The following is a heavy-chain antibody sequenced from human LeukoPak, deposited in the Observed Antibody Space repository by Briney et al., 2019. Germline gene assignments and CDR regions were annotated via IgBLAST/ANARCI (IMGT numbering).Heavy chain of an antibody. V-gene: IGHV4-34*01. CDR1: GGSFSGYY. Sequence: SETLSLTCAVYGGSFSGYYWSWIRQPPGKGLEWIGEINHSGSSNYNPSLKSRVTISVDTSKNQFSLKLSSVTAADTAVYYCARGRSIAAWSVDYWGQGTLVTVSS. CDR3: ARGRSIAAWSVDY. J-gene: IGHJ4*02. D-gene: IGHD6-6*01. CDR2: INHSGSS.